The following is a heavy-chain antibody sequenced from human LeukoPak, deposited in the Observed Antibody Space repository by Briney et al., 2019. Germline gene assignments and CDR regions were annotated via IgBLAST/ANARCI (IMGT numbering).Heavy chain of an antibody. CDR3: ARESPYDFWSGSDP. J-gene: IGHJ5*02. Sequence: GGSLRLSCAASGFTFSSYWMHWVRQAPGKGLVWVSRINTDGSSTSYADSVKGRFTISRDNAKNTLYLQMNSLRAEDTAVYYCARESPYDFWSGSDPWGQGTLVTVSS. V-gene: IGHV3-74*01. CDR1: GFTFSSYW. D-gene: IGHD3-3*01. CDR2: INTDGSST.